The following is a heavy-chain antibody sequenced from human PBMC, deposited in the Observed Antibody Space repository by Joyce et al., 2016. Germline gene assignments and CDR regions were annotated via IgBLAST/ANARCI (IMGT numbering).Heavy chain of an antibody. CDR2: INTDGSST. CDR3: VRGISARPGGPNWFDP. V-gene: IGHV3-74*01. CDR1: GFSFSGYW. D-gene: IGHD6-6*01. J-gene: IGHJ5*02. Sequence: EVQLVESGGGLVQPGGSLRLPCAASGFSFSGYWIHWVRQAPGKGVVWVSRINTDGSSTRFADSVKGRFTISRDNAKNTLYLQMNSLRAEDTAVYYCVRGISARPGGPNWFDPWGQGTLVTVSS.